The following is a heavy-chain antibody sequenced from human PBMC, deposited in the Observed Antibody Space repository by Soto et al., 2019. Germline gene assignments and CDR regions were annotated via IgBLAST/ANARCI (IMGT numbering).Heavy chain of an antibody. J-gene: IGHJ4*02. CDR1: GFSFSNFW. Sequence: GSLRLSCAASGFSFSNFWMDWVRQAPGKGLEWVANINPDGREKHYVDSVKGRFTISRDNAKNSLYLQMSSLTAEDSALYYCSRSLNFWGRGTRVTVSS. CDR3: SRSLNF. CDR2: INPDGREK. V-gene: IGHV3-7*01.